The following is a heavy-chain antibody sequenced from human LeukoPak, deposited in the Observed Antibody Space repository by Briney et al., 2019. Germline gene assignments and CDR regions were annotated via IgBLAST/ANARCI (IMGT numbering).Heavy chain of an antibody. V-gene: IGHV4-38-2*01. CDR3: ARLPLDGDYDY. J-gene: IGHJ4*02. CDR2: IYHSGST. CDR1: GYSISSGYY. D-gene: IGHD4-17*01. Sequence: SETLSLTCAVSGYSISSGYYWGWIRQPPGKGLEWIGNIYHSGSTYYNPSLKSRVTISVDTSKNQFSLKLSSVTAADTAVYYCARLPLDGDYDYWRQGTLVTVFS.